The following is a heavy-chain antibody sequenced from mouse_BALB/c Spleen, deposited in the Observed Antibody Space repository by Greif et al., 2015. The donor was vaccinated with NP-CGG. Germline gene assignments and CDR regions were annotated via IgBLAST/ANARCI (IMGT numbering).Heavy chain of an antibody. V-gene: IGHV5-17*02. CDR2: ISSGSSTI. Sequence: EVKLMESGGGLVQPGGSRKLSCAASGFTFSSFGMHWVRQAPEKGLEWVAYISSGSSTIYYADTVKGRFTISRDNPKNTLLLQMTSLRSEDTAMYYCARGDYGNWYFDVWGAGTTVTVSS. CDR1: GFTFSSFG. D-gene: IGHD2-1*01. J-gene: IGHJ1*01. CDR3: ARGDYGNWYFDV.